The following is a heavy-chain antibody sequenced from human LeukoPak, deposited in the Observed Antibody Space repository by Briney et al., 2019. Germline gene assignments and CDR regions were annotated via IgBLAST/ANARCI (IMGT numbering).Heavy chain of an antibody. V-gene: IGHV3-21*04. J-gene: IGHJ4*02. CDR3: ARRAGNSSAYDY. CDR1: GFTFSSYY. Sequence: GGSLRLSCAASGFTFSSYYMNWVRQAPGKGLEWVSFISTSSYIYYADSVKGRFTISRDSAKNSLYLQMNSLRAKDTAVYYCARRAGNSSAYDYWGQGTLVTVSS. D-gene: IGHD3-22*01. CDR2: ISTSSYI.